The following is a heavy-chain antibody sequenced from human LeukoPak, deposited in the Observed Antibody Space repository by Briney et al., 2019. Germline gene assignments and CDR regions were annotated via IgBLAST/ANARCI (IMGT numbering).Heavy chain of an antibody. CDR2: IYSGGST. D-gene: IGHD6-6*01. Sequence: GGSLRLSCAASGFTVSSNYMSWVRQAPGKGLEWVSVIYSGGSTYYADSVKGRFTISRDNSKNTLYLQMNSLRAEDTAVYYCARAEYNRDAFDIWGQGTMVTVSS. V-gene: IGHV3-53*01. J-gene: IGHJ3*02. CDR1: GFTVSSNY. CDR3: ARAEYNRDAFDI.